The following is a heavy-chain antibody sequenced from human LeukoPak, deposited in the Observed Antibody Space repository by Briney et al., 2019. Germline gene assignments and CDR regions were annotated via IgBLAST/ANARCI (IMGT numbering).Heavy chain of an antibody. D-gene: IGHD2-21*02. J-gene: IGHJ5*02. V-gene: IGHV6-1*01. CDR1: GDSVSSNSVT. CDR2: TYYRSTWYN. CDR3: ARRLTQYNCFDP. Sequence: SQTLSLTCAISGDSVSSNSVTWNWIRQSPSRGLEWLGRTYYRSTWYNDYAVSVRGRITVNPDTSKNQFSLHLNSVTPEDTAVYYCARRLTQYNCFDPWGQGILVTVSS.